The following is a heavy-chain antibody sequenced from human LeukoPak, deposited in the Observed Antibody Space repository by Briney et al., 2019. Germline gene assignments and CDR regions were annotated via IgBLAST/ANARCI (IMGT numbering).Heavy chain of an antibody. D-gene: IGHD1-26*01. Sequence: ASVKVSCKASGYTFTSYGISWVRQAPGQGLEWMGWISAYNGNTNYAQKLQGRVTMTTDTSTSTAYMELRSLRSDDTAVYYCGRGSGRHYYYYGMDVWGQGTTVTVSS. J-gene: IGHJ6*02. V-gene: IGHV1-18*01. CDR2: ISAYNGNT. CDR1: GYTFTSYG. CDR3: GRGSGRHYYYYGMDV.